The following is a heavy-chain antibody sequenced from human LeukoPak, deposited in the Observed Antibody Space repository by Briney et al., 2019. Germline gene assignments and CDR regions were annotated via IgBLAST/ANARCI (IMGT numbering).Heavy chain of an antibody. CDR1: GITVSSNY. V-gene: IGHV3-66*01. CDR2: IYSGGDT. Sequence: GGSLRLSCVASGITVSSNYMTWVRQAPGKGLEWVSVIYSGGDTYYADSVKGRFTISRDNSKNTLYLQMNSLRAEDTALYYCARGGVEMATIYFDCWGQGTLVTVSS. CDR3: ARGGVEMATIYFDC. J-gene: IGHJ4*02. D-gene: IGHD5-24*01.